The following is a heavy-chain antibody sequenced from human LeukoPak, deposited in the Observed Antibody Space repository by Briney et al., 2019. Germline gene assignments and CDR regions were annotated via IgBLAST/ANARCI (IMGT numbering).Heavy chain of an antibody. CDR3: AEGYSSSWYDWFDP. CDR1: GGSISSSSYY. J-gene: IGHJ5*02. CDR2: IYYSGST. V-gene: IGHV4-39*01. D-gene: IGHD6-13*01. Sequence: SQTLSLTCTVSGGSISSSSYYWGWIRQPPGKGLEWIGSIYYSGSTYYNPSLKSRVTISVDTSKNQFSLKLSSVTAADTAVYYCAEGYSSSWYDWFDPWGQGTLATVSS.